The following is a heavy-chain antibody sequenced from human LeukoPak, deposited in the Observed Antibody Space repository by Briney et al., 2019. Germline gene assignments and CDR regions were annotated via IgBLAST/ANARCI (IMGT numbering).Heavy chain of an antibody. CDR2: INPNSGDT. D-gene: IGHD2-21*02. CDR3: ARDGVFRFEVGDVYYYYMDV. Sequence: GASVKVSCKASGYIFTGYYIHWVRQAPGQGLEWMGWINPNSGDTKYAQKFQGRVTVTRDTSNNTVYMDLTRLIFDDTAMYYCARDGVFRFEVGDVYYYYMDVWGKGTTVIISS. CDR1: GYIFTGYY. J-gene: IGHJ6*03. V-gene: IGHV1-2*02.